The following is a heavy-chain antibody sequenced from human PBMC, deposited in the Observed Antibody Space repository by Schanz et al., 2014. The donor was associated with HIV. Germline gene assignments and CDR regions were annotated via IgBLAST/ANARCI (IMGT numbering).Heavy chain of an antibody. J-gene: IGHJ4*02. V-gene: IGHV3-48*02. CDR2: ISSSSNTK. D-gene: IGHD2-15*01. Sequence: VQLVESGGGVVQPGRSLRLSCVASGFTFSGYGMHWVRQAPGKGLEWISSISSSSNTKNYADSVKGRFTISRDNAKNSLYLQMKGLRDEDTAVYYCARDCLGGCPADYWGQGTLVTVSS. CDR1: GFTFSGYG. CDR3: ARDCLGGCPADY.